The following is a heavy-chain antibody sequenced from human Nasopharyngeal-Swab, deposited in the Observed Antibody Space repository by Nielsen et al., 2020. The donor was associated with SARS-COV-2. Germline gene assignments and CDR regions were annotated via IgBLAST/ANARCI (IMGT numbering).Heavy chain of an antibody. J-gene: IGHJ4*02. D-gene: IGHD4-17*01. V-gene: IGHV3-64D*06. CDR2: ISSNGGST. CDR3: VKGGYGVYFDY. CDR1: GFTFSSYA. Sequence: GESLKISCSASGFTFSSYAMHWVRQAPGKGLEYVSAISSNGGSTYYADSVKGRCTISRDNSKNTLYLQMSSLRAEDTAVYYCVKGGYGVYFDYWGQGTLVTVSS.